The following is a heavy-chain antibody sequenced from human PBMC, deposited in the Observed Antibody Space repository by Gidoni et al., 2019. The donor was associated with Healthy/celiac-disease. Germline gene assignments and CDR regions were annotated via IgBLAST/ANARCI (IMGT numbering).Heavy chain of an antibody. CDR2: VDPEDGET. V-gene: IGHV1-69-2*01. J-gene: IGHJ4*02. CDR1: GYTFTDYY. Sequence: EVQLVQSGAEVKKPGATVKISCKVSGYTFTDYYMHWVQQAPGKGLEWMGLVDPEDGETIYAEKFQGRVTITADTSTDTAYMELSSLRSEDTAVYYCATFSAAGPQVDTAMANLFDYWGQGTLVTVSS. CDR3: ATFSAAGPQVDTAMANLFDY. D-gene: IGHD5-18*01.